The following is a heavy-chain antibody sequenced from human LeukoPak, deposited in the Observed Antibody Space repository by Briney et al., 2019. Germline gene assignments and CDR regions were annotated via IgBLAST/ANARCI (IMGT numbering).Heavy chain of an antibody. CDR1: DFDFSSHA. Sequence: GGSLRLSCAASDFDFSSHAMTWVRQAPGKGLEWVSAISISGTKTYYGDSVKGRFIFSRDNSKNTLYLQMNSLRVEDTAVYYCANEIRPNDYWGQGTLVTVSS. D-gene: IGHD4-17*01. V-gene: IGHV3-23*01. J-gene: IGHJ4*02. CDR2: ISISGTKT. CDR3: ANEIRPNDY.